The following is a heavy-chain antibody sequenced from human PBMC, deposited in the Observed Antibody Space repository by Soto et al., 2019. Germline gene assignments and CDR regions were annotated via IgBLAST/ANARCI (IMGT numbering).Heavy chain of an antibody. V-gene: IGHV4-59*01. CDR2: IYYSGST. CDR1: GGSISSYY. CDR3: ARRYGYAFDI. Sequence: SETLSLTCTVSGGSISSYYWSWIRQPPGKGLEWIGYIYYSGSTNYNPSLKSRVTISVDTSKNQFSLKLSFVTFVVTAVYYCARRYGYAFDIWGQGTMVTVSS. J-gene: IGHJ3*02. D-gene: IGHD4-17*01.